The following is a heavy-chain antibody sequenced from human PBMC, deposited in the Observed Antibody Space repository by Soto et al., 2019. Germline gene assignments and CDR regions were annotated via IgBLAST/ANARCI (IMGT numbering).Heavy chain of an antibody. Sequence: ASVKVSCKASGYTFTNYGLSWVRQAPGQGLEWMGWISPYNGYTDYAQKLQDRVTMTTDTSTSTAYMELRSLRSDDTAVYYCARGSHFTVPFDYWGQGTLVTVS. D-gene: IGHD4-17*01. CDR3: ARGSHFTVPFDY. V-gene: IGHV1-18*01. J-gene: IGHJ4*02. CDR2: ISPYNGYT. CDR1: GYTFTNYG.